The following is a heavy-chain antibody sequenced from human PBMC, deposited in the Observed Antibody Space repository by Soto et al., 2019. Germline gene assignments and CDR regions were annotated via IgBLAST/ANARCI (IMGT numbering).Heavy chain of an antibody. V-gene: IGHV4-34*01. J-gene: IGHJ6*03. CDR2: INHSGST. Sequence: SETLSLTCAVYGGSFSGYYWSWIRQPPGKGLEWIGEINHSGSTNYNPSLKSRVTISVDTSKNQFSLKLSSVTAADTAVYYCAIRQYYYYMDVWGKGTTVTVSS. D-gene: IGHD1-1*01. CDR1: GGSFSGYY. CDR3: AIRQYYYYMDV.